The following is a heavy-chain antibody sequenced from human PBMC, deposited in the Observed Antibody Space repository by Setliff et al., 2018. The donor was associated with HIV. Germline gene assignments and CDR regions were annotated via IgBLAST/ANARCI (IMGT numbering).Heavy chain of an antibody. J-gene: IGHJ6*02. Sequence: GGSLRLSCVASRFTFNDYWMSWVRQAPGKGLEWVAHINQDGSEKNHVDSVKGRFTISRDNAKKSLYLQMNSLRGEDTAVYYCARKLRPGHGMDVWGQGTTVTVSS. V-gene: IGHV3-7*01. CDR3: ARKLRPGHGMDV. D-gene: IGHD3-10*01. CDR1: RFTFNDYW. CDR2: INQDGSEK.